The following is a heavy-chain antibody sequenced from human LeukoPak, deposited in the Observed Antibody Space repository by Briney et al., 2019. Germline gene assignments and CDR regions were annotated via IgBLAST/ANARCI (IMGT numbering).Heavy chain of an antibody. CDR2: IYYSGST. CDR3: ARHPYSYGSSDY. J-gene: IGHJ4*02. D-gene: IGHD5-18*01. Sequence: PSETLSLTCTVSGGSISSSSYYWGWIRQPPGKGLEWIGSIYYSGSTYYNPSLKSRVTISVDTSKNQFSLKLSSVTAADTAVYYCARHPYSYGSSDYWGQGTLVTVSS. CDR1: GGSISSSSYY. V-gene: IGHV4-39*01.